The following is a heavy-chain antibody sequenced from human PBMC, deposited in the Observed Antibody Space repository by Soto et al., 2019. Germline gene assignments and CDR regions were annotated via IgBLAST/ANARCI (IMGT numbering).Heavy chain of an antibody. Sequence: SETLSLTCAVSGGSISSSNWWSWVRQPPGKGLEWIGEIYHSGSTNYNPSLKSRVTISVDRSKNQFSLKLSSVTAADTAVYYCARGSYYYDSSGYYYVGDFDYWGQGTLVTVSS. CDR1: GGSISSSNW. CDR2: IYHSGST. D-gene: IGHD3-22*01. J-gene: IGHJ4*02. V-gene: IGHV4-4*02. CDR3: ARGSYYYDSSGYYYVGDFDY.